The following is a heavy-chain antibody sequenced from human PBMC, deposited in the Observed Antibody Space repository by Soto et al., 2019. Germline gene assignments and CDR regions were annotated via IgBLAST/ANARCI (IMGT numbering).Heavy chain of an antibody. CDR2: ISYDGSNK. CDR1: GFTFSSYA. V-gene: IGHV3-30-3*01. J-gene: IGHJ5*02. Sequence: QVKLVESGGGVVQPGRSLRLSCAASGFTFSSYAMHWVRQAPGKGLERVEVISYDGSNKYYADSVKGRFNNSSDNSQNTLNLQMSSLRAEDTAVYYCSREMLTLEDYDFLTGWPGVYNCFDPWGQGTLGTVAS. CDR3: SREMLTLEDYDFLTGWPGVYNCFDP. D-gene: IGHD3-9*01.